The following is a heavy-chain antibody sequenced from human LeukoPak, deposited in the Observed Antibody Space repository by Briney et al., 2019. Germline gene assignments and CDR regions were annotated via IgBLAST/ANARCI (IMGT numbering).Heavy chain of an antibody. CDR2: IYYSGST. J-gene: IGHJ4*02. V-gene: IGHV4-59*01. Sequence: SETLSLTCTVSGGSISSYYWSWIRQPPGKGLEWIGYIYYSGSTNYNPSLKSRVTISVDTSKNQFSLKLSSVTAADTAVYYCARDRSGYSYGTPFDYWGQGTLVTVSS. D-gene: IGHD5-18*01. CDR3: ARDRSGYSYGTPFDY. CDR1: GGSISSYY.